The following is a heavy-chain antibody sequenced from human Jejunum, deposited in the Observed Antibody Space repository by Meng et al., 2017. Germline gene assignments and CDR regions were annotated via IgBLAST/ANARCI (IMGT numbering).Heavy chain of an antibody. V-gene: IGHV3-74*01. J-gene: IGHJ4*02. CDR1: GCTFSNSW. CDR2: MSSDGSST. CDR3: ARAGSYYFEY. Sequence: VSRGESWGTFVQAGGSLRLSCEGSGCTFSNSWMHWVRQAPGKGLGWVSRMSSDGSSTDYADSVKVRFTISRDNAKNTLYLQMNSLRAEDTAVYYCARAGSYYFEYWGQGTLVTVSS.